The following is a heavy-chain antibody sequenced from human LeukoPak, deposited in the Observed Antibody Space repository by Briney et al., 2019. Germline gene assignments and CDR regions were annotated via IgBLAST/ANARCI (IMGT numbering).Heavy chain of an antibody. CDR3: ARDSSNRKNYMDV. CDR2: INTDGSST. D-gene: IGHD2-2*01. J-gene: IGHJ6*03. V-gene: IGHV3-74*01. Sequence: GGSLRLSCAASGFTFSSYWMHWVRQAPGKGLVWVSRINTDGSSTSYADSVKGRFTISRDNAKNTLYLQVNSLRAEDTAVYYCARDSSNRKNYMDVWGKGTTVTVSS. CDR1: GFTFSSYW.